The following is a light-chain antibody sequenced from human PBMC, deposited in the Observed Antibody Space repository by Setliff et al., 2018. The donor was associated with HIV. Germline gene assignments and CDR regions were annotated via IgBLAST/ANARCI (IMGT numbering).Light chain of an antibody. CDR3: SSYTTSDTYVL. J-gene: IGLJ2*01. Sequence: QSALTQPASVSGSPGQSITIPCNGSGSDIGASKYVSWYQQYPGKAPKLLIFDVNNRPSGVSSRFSGSKSANTASLTVSGLQTEDEAVYFCSSYTTSDTYVLFGGGTKVTVL. CDR2: DVN. CDR1: GSDIGASKY. V-gene: IGLV2-14*03.